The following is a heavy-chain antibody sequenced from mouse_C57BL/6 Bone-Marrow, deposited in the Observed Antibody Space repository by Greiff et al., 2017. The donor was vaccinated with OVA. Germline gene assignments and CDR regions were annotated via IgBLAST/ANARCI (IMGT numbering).Heavy chain of an antibody. CDR1: GFTFSDYY. CDR3: ARQGITTVVATYWYFDV. V-gene: IGHV5-12*01. Sequence: DVMLVESGGGLVQPGGSLKLSCAASGFTFSDYYMYWVRQTPEKRLEWVAYISNGGGSAYYPDTVKGRFTISRDNAKNTLYLQMSRLKSEDTAMYYCARQGITTVVATYWYFDVWGTGTTVTVSS. CDR2: ISNGGGSA. D-gene: IGHD1-1*01. J-gene: IGHJ1*03.